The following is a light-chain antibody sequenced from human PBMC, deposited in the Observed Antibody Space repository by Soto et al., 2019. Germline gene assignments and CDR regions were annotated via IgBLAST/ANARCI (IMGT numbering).Light chain of an antibody. CDR3: QQRSNWPPRLT. CDR2: GAS. CDR1: QSVSNNY. V-gene: IGKV3D-20*02. J-gene: IGKJ4*01. Sequence: EIVLTQSPGTLSLSPGERATLSCRASQSVSNNYLAWYQQKPGQAPRLLIXGASNRATGIPDRFSGSGSGTDFTLTISSLEPEDFAVYYCQQRSNWPPRLTFGGGTKVDIK.